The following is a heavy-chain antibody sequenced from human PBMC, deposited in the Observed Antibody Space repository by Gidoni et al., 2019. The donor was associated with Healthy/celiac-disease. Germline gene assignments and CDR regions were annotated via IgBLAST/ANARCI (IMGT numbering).Heavy chain of an antibody. CDR2: IYYSGST. V-gene: IGHV4-39*01. D-gene: IGHD6-6*01. J-gene: IGHJ4*02. CDR3: ARRYSSSSSDPFDY. CDR1: GGSISRSSYY. Sequence: QLQPQESGPGLVKPSETLSLTCTVSGGSISRSSYYWGWIRQPPGKGLEWIGSIYYSGSTYYNPSLKSRVTISVDTSKNQFSLKLSSVTAADTAVYYCARRYSSSSSDPFDYWGQGTLVTVSS.